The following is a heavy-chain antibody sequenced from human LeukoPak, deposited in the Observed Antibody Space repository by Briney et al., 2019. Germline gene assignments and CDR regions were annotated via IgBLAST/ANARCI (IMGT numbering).Heavy chain of an antibody. CDR2: IYYRGST. D-gene: IGHD6-19*01. J-gene: IGHJ4*02. CDR3: AKGTSSGWSYFDY. V-gene: IGHV4-39*01. CDR1: GGSISSSSYY. Sequence: SETLSLTCTVSGGSISSSSYYWGWIRQPPGKGLEWIGSIYYRGSTYYNPSLKSRVTISVDTSKNQFSLKLSSVTAAGTAVYYCAKGTSSGWSYFDYWGQGTLVTVSS.